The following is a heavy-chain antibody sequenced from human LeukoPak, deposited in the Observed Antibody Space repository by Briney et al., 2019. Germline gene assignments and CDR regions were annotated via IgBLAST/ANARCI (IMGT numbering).Heavy chain of an antibody. CDR3: ARDIVPYDFWSGYYKNSAFDI. J-gene: IGHJ3*02. Sequence: QSGGSLRLSCAASGFNFSSYGMHWVRQAPGKGLEWVAVIWYDGSNKYYADFVKGRFTISRDNSKNTLYLQMNSLRAEDTAVYYCARDIVPYDFWSGYYKNSAFDIWGQGTMVTVSS. CDR1: GFNFSSYG. CDR2: IWYDGSNK. D-gene: IGHD3-3*01. V-gene: IGHV3-33*01.